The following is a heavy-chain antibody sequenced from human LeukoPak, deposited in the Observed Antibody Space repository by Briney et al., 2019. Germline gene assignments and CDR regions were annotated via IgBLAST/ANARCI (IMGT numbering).Heavy chain of an antibody. CDR2: INPNSGGT. J-gene: IGHJ4*02. CDR3: ARGSDSSGYYYCAY. D-gene: IGHD3-22*01. Sequence: ASVKVSCKASGYTFTGYYMHWVRQAPGQGLEWMGRINPNSGGTNYAQKFQGRVTMTRDTSISTAYTELTSLRSDDTAVYYCARGSDSSGYYYCAYWGQGTLVTVSS. CDR1: GYTFTGYY. V-gene: IGHV1-2*06.